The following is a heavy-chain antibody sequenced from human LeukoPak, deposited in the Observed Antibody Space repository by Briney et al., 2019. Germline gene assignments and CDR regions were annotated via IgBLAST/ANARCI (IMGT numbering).Heavy chain of an antibody. CDR3: AGTSSSYCSGGSCYGKFQT. CDR2: IHYTGRT. V-gene: IGHV4-59*08. D-gene: IGHD2-15*01. Sequence: YPSETLSLTCPVSGGSISSYYWSWIRQPPGKGLEWIGYIHYTGRTNHNPSLKSRITISIDTSKNQFSLKLSSVTAADTAVYYCAGTSSSYCSGGSCYGKFQTWGQGTLVTVSS. J-gene: IGHJ1*01. CDR1: GGSISSYY.